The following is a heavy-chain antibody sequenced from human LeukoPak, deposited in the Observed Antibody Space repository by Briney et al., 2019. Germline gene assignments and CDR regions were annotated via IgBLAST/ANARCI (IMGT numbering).Heavy chain of an antibody. D-gene: IGHD3-10*01. CDR3: AKEGIVTMVRGVITSLPVDY. V-gene: IGHV3-30*02. CDR2: IGYDGTNE. CDR1: GFTFSNYG. J-gene: IGHJ4*02. Sequence: GGSLRLSCAASGFTFSNYGMHWVRQAPGKGLEWVALIGYDGTNEYYADSVKGRFTISRDNSKNTLYLQMNSLRAEDTAVYYCAKEGIVTMVRGVITSLPVDYWGQGTLVTVSS.